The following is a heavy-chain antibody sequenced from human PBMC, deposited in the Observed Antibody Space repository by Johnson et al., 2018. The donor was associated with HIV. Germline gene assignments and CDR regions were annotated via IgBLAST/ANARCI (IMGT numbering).Heavy chain of an antibody. J-gene: IGHJ3*02. CDR1: GLTFSSYG. D-gene: IGHD1-26*01. Sequence: QVQLVESGGGVVQPGRSLRLSCAASGLTFSSYGMHWVRQAPGKGLEWVAVISYDGSNKYYADSVKGRFTISRDNSKNTLYLQMNSLRAEDTAVYYCARDRPSGSYYVDAFDIWGQGTMVTVSS. CDR3: ARDRPSGSYYVDAFDI. CDR2: ISYDGSNK. V-gene: IGHV3-30*03.